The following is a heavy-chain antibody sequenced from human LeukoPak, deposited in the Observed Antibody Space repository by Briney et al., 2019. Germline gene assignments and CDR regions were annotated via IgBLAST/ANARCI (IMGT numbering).Heavy chain of an antibody. D-gene: IGHD2-2*01. J-gene: IGHJ4*02. CDR1: GFTFSSYS. Sequence: GGSLRLSCAASGFTFSSYSMNWVRQAPGKGLEWVSSISSSSSYIYYADSVKGRFTISRDNAKNSLYLQMNSLRAEDTAVYYCARVSVVPRVFYFDYWGQGTLVTVSS. CDR3: ARVSVVPRVFYFDY. CDR2: ISSSSSYI. V-gene: IGHV3-21*01.